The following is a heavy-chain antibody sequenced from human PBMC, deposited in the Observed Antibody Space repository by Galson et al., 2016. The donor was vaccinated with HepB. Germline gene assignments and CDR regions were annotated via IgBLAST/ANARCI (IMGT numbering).Heavy chain of an antibody. CDR1: GYTFTSYA. V-gene: IGHV1-3*01. J-gene: IGHJ4*02. CDR3: AREEYSSSWYYFDY. D-gene: IGHD6-13*01. Sequence: SVKVSCKASGYTFTSYAMHWVRQAPGQRLEWMGWINARNGNTKYSQKFQGRVTITRHTSASTAYMEMSSLRSEDTAVYYCAREEYSSSWYYFDYWGQGTLVTVSS. CDR2: INARNGNT.